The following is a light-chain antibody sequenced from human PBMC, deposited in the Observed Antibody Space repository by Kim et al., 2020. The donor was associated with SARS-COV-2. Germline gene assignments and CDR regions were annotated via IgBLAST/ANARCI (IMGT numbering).Light chain of an antibody. J-gene: IGKJ2*01. CDR3: QQLKLNSYPYT. Sequence: IQLTQSPSSLSASVGDRVTITCRASQDIGTSLAWYQQKPGIAPKLLIYAASTLQSGVPSRFRGSGSGTDFTLTISSLQPEDFAAYYCQQLKLNSYPYTFGQGTKLEI. V-gene: IGKV1-9*01. CDR2: AAS. CDR1: QDIGTS.